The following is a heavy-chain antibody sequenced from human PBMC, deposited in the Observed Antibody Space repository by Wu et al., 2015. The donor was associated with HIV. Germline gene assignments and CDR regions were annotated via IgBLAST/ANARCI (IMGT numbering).Heavy chain of an antibody. CDR1: GYTFTSYG. CDR2: ISGYNGNT. V-gene: IGHV1-18*01. Sequence: QVQLVQSGAEVKKPGASVKVSCKASGYTFTSYGVSWVRQAPGQGLEWMGWISGYNGNTNYAQKFQGRVTITADGSTRAVFMELSSLRSEDSALYFCAKERQRDYPFVTGLPENYFDNWGQGTRVTVS. D-gene: IGHD2-21*02. CDR3: AKERQRDYPFVTGLPENYFDN. J-gene: IGHJ4*02.